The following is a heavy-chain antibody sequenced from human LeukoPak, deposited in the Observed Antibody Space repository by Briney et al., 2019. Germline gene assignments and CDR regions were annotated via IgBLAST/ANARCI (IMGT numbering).Heavy chain of an antibody. Sequence: GASVKVSCKASGGTFSSYAISWVRQAPGQGLEWMGGIIPIFGTANYAQEFQGRVTITADESTGTAYMELSSLRSEDTAVYYCARDYRGSSFADDAFDIWGQGTMVTVSS. CDR3: ARDYRGSSFADDAFDI. CDR2: IIPIFGTA. D-gene: IGHD6-6*01. V-gene: IGHV1-69*13. CDR1: GGTFSSYA. J-gene: IGHJ3*02.